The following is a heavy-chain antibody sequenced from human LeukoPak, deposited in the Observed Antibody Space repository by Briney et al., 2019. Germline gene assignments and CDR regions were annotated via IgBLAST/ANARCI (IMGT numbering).Heavy chain of an antibody. D-gene: IGHD3-3*01. CDR3: ARQGRRMGYDFWSGYRHFDY. V-gene: IGHV4-39*01. J-gene: IGHJ4*02. CDR2: MYYTGST. CDR1: GGSISSSSYY. Sequence: PSHTLSLACPVSGGSISSSSYYWAWLRQPPGRGLEWFGSMYYTGSTYYKPSLKSRVTISVDTSKNQFSLTVSSVTAADTAVYYCARQGRRMGYDFWSGYRHFDYWGQGTLVTVSS.